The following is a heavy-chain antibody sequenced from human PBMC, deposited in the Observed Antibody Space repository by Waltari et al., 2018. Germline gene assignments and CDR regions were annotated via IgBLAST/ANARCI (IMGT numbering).Heavy chain of an antibody. D-gene: IGHD3-10*01. J-gene: IGHJ4*02. CDR2: ISYDGRKK. V-gene: IGHV3-30*01. CDR1: GFTFSSYA. Sequence: QVQLVESGGGVVQPGRSLRLSCAASGFTFSSYAMHWFRQTPGKGLEWVAVISYDGRKKYYADSVKGRFTISRDNSKNTLYLQMNSLRAEDTAVYYCARDALPLWGSGSYYLDYWGQGTLVTVSS. CDR3: ARDALPLWGSGSYYLDY.